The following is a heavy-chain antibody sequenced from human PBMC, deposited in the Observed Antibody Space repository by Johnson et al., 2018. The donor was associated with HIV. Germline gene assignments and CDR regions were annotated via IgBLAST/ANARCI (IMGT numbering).Heavy chain of an antibody. CDR2: ISYDGSNK. Sequence: QVQLVESGGGVVQPGRSLRLSCAASGFTFSSYAMHWVRQAPGKGLEWVAVISYDGSNKYYADSVKGRFTISRDNSKNALYLQMNSLRAEDTAGYYCARGRSSTRPSDLGSGAFDIWGQGTMVTVSS. CDR1: GFTFSSYA. CDR3: ARGRSSTRPSDLGSGAFDI. V-gene: IGHV3-30-3*01. D-gene: IGHD2-2*01. J-gene: IGHJ3*02.